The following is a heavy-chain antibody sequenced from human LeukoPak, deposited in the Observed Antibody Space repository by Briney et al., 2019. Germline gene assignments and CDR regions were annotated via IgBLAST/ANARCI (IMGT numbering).Heavy chain of an antibody. CDR2: INDNGGST. CDR1: GFPFSTYA. J-gene: IGHJ4*02. V-gene: IGHV3-23*01. CDR3: AKALHVGFEY. D-gene: IGHD1-26*01. Sequence: GGSLRLSCAASGFPFSTYAMAWVRQVPGKGLECLSSINDNGGSTYYADSVKGRFTVSRDNSKNTLYLQMDSLRAEDTAKYYCAKALHVGFEYWGQGTLVTVSS.